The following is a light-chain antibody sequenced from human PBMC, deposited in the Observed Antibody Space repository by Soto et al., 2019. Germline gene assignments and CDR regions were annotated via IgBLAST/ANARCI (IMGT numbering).Light chain of an antibody. J-gene: IGKJ5*01. CDR2: GAS. Sequence: ESGTTMSPAAVSGSPGERGTLSCRASQSVSSYLAWYQQKPGQAPRLLFYGASARATGIPNRFSGSGSGTEFTLTISSLQSEDFAVYYCQHSNDWLMTFGHGTLLEIK. CDR3: QHSNDWLMT. CDR1: QSVSSY. V-gene: IGKV3-15*01.